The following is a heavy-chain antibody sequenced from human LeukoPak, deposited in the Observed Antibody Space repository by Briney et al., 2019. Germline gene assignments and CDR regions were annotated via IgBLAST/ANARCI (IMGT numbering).Heavy chain of an antibody. J-gene: IGHJ4*02. CDR1: GGSFSSYY. V-gene: IGHV4-4*07. Sequence: TETLSLTCTVSGGSFSSYYWSWIRQSAGKGLEWIGRIYTSGSTNNNPSLKSRVTMSVDTSKNQFSLKLSSVTAADTAVYYCARGKGYDSGGYYVYCFDYWGRGTLVTVSS. D-gene: IGHD3-22*01. CDR2: IYTSGST. CDR3: ARGKGYDSGGYYVYCFDY.